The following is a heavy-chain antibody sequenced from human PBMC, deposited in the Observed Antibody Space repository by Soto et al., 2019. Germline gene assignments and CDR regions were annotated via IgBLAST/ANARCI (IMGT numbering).Heavy chain of an antibody. CDR3: ARHVNWKYGDDCFDI. CDR1: GGSLSSNDYF. J-gene: IGHJ3*02. Sequence: QLQLQESGPGLVKPSETLYLTCTISGGSLSSNDYFWGWIRQPPGKELEWLGTIHYRGKVSYSPSLESRGTISVDTSENQFSLMLSSVTAADTAFSFCARHVNWKYGDDCFDIWGQGTMVTVSS. CDR2: IHYRGKV. D-gene: IGHD1-20*01. V-gene: IGHV4-39*01.